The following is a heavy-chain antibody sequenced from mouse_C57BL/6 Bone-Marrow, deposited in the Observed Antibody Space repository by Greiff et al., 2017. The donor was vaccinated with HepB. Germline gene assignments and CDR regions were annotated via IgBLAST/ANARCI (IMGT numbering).Heavy chain of an antibody. D-gene: IGHD2-5*01. Sequence: VQLQQPGAELVKPGASVKLSCKASGYTFTSYWMHWVKQRPGQGLEWIGMLHPNSGSTNYNEKFKSKATLTVDTTSSTAYMQLSSLTSEDSAVYYCARKGVGYSNYFSWFAYWGQGTLVTVSA. CDR3: ARKGVGYSNYFSWFAY. V-gene: IGHV1-64*01. CDR1: GYTFTSYW. J-gene: IGHJ3*01. CDR2: LHPNSGST.